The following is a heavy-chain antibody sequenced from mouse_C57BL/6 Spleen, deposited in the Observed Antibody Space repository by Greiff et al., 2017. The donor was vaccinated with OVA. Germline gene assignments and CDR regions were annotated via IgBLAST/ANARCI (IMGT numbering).Heavy chain of an antibody. CDR2: IYPGSGST. V-gene: IGHV1-55*01. J-gene: IGHJ3*01. CDR1: GYTFTSYW. CDR3: AREGSYGSSPWFAY. Sequence: VQLQQPGAELVKPGASVKMSCKASGYTFTSYWITWVKQRPGQGLEWIGDIYPGSGSTNYNEKFKGKATLTVDTSSSTAYMQLSSLTSEDSAVYYCAREGSYGSSPWFAYWGQGTLVTVSA. D-gene: IGHD1-1*01.